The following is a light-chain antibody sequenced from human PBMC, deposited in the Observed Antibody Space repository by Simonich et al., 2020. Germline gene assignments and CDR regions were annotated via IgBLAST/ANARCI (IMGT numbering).Light chain of an antibody. CDR2: AAS. CDR3: QQLNSYPIT. J-gene: IGKJ5*01. V-gene: IGKV1-9*01. CDR1: QGISSY. Sequence: DIQLTQSPSFLSASVGDRVTITCRASQGISSYLAWYQQKPGKAPKPLLYAASTLQSGVPSRFSGSGSGTEFTLTISSLQPEDFATYYCQQLNSYPITFGQGTRLEIK.